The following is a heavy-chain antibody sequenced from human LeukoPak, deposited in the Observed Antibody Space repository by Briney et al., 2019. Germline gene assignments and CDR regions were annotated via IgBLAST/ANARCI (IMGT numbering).Heavy chain of an antibody. Sequence: PGRSLRLSCAASGFTFSSYAMHWIRQAPGKGLEWVAVISYDGSNKYYADSVKGRFTISRDNSKNTLYLQMNSLRAEDTAVYFCARDPKIYGSGSYYNPEDYWGQGTLVTVSS. CDR2: ISYDGSNK. D-gene: IGHD3-10*01. CDR1: GFTFSSYA. V-gene: IGHV3-30*04. CDR3: ARDPKIYGSGSYYNPEDY. J-gene: IGHJ4*02.